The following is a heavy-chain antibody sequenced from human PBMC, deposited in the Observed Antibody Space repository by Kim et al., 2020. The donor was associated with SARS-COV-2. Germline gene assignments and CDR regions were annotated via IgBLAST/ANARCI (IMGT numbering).Heavy chain of an antibody. CDR2: INTDGSYS. V-gene: IGHV3-74*01. Sequence: GGSLRLSCAASGFAFATYWIHWVRQVPGKGPVWVSSINTDGSYSHNADAVKGRFTNSRDNAKNTVYLQMDSLRVEDTAVYYCARSVAVETFDSWGPGTLVIVSS. D-gene: IGHD5-18*01. CDR1: GFAFATYW. CDR3: ARSVAVETFDS. J-gene: IGHJ5*01.